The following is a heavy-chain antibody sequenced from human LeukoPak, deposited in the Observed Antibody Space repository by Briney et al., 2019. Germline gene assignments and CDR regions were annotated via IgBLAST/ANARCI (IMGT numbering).Heavy chain of an antibody. J-gene: IGHJ3*02. Sequence: PGGSLRLSCAASGFTVSSNYMSWVRQAPGKGLEWVSVIYSGGSTYYADSVKGRFTISRDNSKNTLYFQMNSLRAEDTAVYYCARDSEYGSGSFDIWGQGTMVTVSS. CDR1: GFTVSSNY. CDR2: IYSGGST. D-gene: IGHD3-10*01. V-gene: IGHV3-53*01. CDR3: ARDSEYGSGSFDI.